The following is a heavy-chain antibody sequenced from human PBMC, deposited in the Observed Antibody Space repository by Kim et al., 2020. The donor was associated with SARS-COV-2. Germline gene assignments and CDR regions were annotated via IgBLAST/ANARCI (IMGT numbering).Heavy chain of an antibody. D-gene: IGHD5-12*01. Sequence: GGSLRLSCAASGFTFSSSAMSWVRQAPGKGLEWVSAISSSGGSAYYADSVKGRFTISRDNSKNTLYLQMNSLRAEDTAVYYCANFVATVGLKYFQHWGQGTLVTVSS. CDR2: ISSSGGSA. J-gene: IGHJ1*01. CDR3: ANFVATVGLKYFQH. V-gene: IGHV3-23*01. CDR1: GFTFSSSA.